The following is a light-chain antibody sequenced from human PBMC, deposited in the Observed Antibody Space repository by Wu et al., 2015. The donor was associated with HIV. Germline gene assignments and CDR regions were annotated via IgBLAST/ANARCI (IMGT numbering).Light chain of an antibody. J-gene: IGKJ4*02. CDR1: QKVSSSY. CDR2: GVS. V-gene: IGKV3-20*01. CDR3: QQYGNSVLT. Sequence: EIVLTQSPGTLSLSPGERATLFCRASQKVSSSYLGWYQQKPGQAPRLLIYGVSYRATGIPDRFSGSGYGTEFTLTISRLEPEDFAVYYCQQYGNSVLTFGGGTKVDIK.